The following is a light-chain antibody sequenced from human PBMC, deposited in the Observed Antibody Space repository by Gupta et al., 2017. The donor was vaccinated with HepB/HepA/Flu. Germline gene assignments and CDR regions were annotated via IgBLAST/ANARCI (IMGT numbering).Light chain of an antibody. CDR3: YSYATSGAFVV. CDR1: SSAVGNYNL. V-gene: IGLV2-23*02. J-gene: IGLJ3*02. CDR2: EIT. Sequence: HSALTQPAPVSGSPGQSITTSSTGTSSAVGNYNLVSCYQRHPGKAPKLIIYEITKRPSGVSNLFAASKCGNTASLTISGLQAEDESDYYCYSYATSGAFVVFGGGTKLTVL.